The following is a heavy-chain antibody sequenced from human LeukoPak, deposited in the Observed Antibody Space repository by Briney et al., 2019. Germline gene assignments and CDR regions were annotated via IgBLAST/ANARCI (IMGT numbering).Heavy chain of an antibody. CDR3: ASQRITIFRGAFDI. J-gene: IGHJ3*02. CDR2: IDHSGST. Sequence: SETLSLTWAVYGGSFSGYNWSWIRQPPGKGLEWIGEIDHSGSTNYNPSLKSRVTISVDTSKNQFSLKLSSVTAADTAVYYCASQRITIFRGAFDIWGQGTMVTVSS. V-gene: IGHV4-34*01. D-gene: IGHD3-9*01. CDR1: GGSFSGYN.